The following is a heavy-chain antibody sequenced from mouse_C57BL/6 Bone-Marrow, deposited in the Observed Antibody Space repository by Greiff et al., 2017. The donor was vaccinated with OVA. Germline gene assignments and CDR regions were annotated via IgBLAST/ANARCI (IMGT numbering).Heavy chain of an antibody. CDR1: GYTFTSYG. D-gene: IGHD2-4*01. V-gene: IGHV1-81*01. Sequence: QVQLKQSGAELARPGASVKLSCKASGYTFTSYGISWVKQRTGQGLEWIGEIYPRSGNTYYNEKFKGKATLTADKSSSTAYMELRSLTSEDSAVYFCARSGDYDRDFDYWGQGTTLTVSS. CDR3: ARSGDYDRDFDY. J-gene: IGHJ2*01. CDR2: IYPRSGNT.